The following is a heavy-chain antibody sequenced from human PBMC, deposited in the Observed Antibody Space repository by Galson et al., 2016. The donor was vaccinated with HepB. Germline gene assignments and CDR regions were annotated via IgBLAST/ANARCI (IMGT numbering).Heavy chain of an antibody. Sequence: SLRLSCAASGFTFSSYGMHWVRQAPGKGLEWVAVISYDGSDKYYADSVKGRFTISRDNSKNTLYLQMNSLRPEDTAVYYCAKGRRYYDSSGYFWEGYNYVGMDVWGQGTPVTVSS. CDR1: GFTFSSYG. CDR2: ISYDGSDK. CDR3: AKGRRYYDSSGYFWEGYNYVGMDV. J-gene: IGHJ6*02. D-gene: IGHD3-22*01. V-gene: IGHV3-30*18.